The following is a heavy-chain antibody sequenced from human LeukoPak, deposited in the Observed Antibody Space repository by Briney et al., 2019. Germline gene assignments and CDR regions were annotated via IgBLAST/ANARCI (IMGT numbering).Heavy chain of an antibody. D-gene: IGHD1-26*01. CDR1: GYTFTGYY. CDR2: INPNSGGT. V-gene: IGHV1-2*02. Sequence: ASVKVSCTASGYTFTGYYMHWVRQAPGQGLEWMGWINPNSGGTNYAQKFQGRVTMTRDTSISTAYMELSRLRSDDTAVYYCARDFRIVGAISGYWGQGTLVTVSS. CDR3: ARDFRIVGAISGY. J-gene: IGHJ4*02.